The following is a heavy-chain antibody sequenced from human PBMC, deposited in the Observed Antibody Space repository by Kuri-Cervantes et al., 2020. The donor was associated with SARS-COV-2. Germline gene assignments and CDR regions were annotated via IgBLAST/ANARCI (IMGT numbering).Heavy chain of an antibody. D-gene: IGHD5-12*01. CDR1: GGSFSGYY. CDR2: INHSGST. CDR3: ARTKWLRLGRNWFDP. J-gene: IGHJ5*02. Sequence: SQTLSLTCAVYGGSFSGYYWSWIRQPPGKGLEWIGEINHSGSTNYNPSLKSRVTISVDKSKNQFSLKLSSVTAADTAVYYCARTKWLRLGRNWFDPWGQGTLVTVSS. V-gene: IGHV4-34*01.